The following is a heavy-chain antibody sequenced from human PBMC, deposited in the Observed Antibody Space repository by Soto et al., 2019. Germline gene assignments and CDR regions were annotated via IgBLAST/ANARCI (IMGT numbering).Heavy chain of an antibody. CDR2: ISAYNGNT. CDR1: GYTFTSYG. CDR3: AREGEYYYDSSGYYYADY. V-gene: IGHV1-18*01. J-gene: IGHJ4*02. D-gene: IGHD3-22*01. Sequence: QVQLVQSGAEVTKPGASVKVSCKASGYTFTSYGISWVRQAPGQGLEWMGWISAYNGNTNYAQKLQGRVTMTTDTSTSTAYMELRSLRSDDTAVYYCAREGEYYYDSSGYYYADYWGQGTLVTVSS.